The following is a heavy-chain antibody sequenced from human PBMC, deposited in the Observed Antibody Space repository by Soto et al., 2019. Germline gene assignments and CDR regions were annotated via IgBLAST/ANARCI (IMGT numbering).Heavy chain of an antibody. V-gene: IGHV3-11*06. Sequence: GGSLRLSCAASGFTFSYYYMSWIRQAPGKGLEWVSYISSSSSYTNYADSVKGRFTISRDNAKNSLYLQMNSLRAEDTAVYYCAKGHAPAIHSTFHIWGQGTMVTVSS. CDR1: GFTFSYYY. CDR3: AKGHAPAIHSTFHI. D-gene: IGHD3-3*01. J-gene: IGHJ3*02. CDR2: ISSSSSYT.